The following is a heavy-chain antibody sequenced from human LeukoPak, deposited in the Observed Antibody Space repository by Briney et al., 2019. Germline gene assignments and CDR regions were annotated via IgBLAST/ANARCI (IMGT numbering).Heavy chain of an antibody. V-gene: IGHV3-21*01. Sequence: GGSLRLSCAASGFILRNYTMNWVRQAPGKGLEWVSSISTGGSNIVYADSVKGRFTISRDNARNSLYLQMNSLRAEDTAVYYCTRVLYYDSTGYFGLGYWGQGTLVTVSS. CDR2: ISTGGSNI. D-gene: IGHD3-22*01. CDR3: TRVLYYDSTGYFGLGY. J-gene: IGHJ4*02. CDR1: GFILRNYT.